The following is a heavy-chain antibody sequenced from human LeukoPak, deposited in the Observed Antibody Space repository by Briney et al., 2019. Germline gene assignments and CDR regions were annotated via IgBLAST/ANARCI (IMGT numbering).Heavy chain of an antibody. D-gene: IGHD6-13*01. Sequence: GGSLRLSCAASGFTFDDYAMHWVRQAPGKGLEWVSGISWNSGSIGYADSVKGRFTISRDNAKNSLYLQMNSLRAEDTALNYCAKDWVAAAGRFDYWGQGTLVTVSS. J-gene: IGHJ4*02. CDR1: GFTFDDYA. CDR3: AKDWVAAAGRFDY. CDR2: ISWNSGSI. V-gene: IGHV3-9*01.